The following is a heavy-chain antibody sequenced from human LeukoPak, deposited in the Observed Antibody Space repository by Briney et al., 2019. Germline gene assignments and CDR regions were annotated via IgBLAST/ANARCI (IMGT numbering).Heavy chain of an antibody. V-gene: IGHV1-18*01. J-gene: IGHJ4*02. CDR3: ARGWRAYDFWSGYYT. Sequence: ASVKVSCKASGYTFTSYGISWVRQAPGQGLEWMGWISAYNGNTNYAQKLQGRVTMTTDTSTSTAYMELRSLRSDDTAVYYCARGWRAYDFWSGYYTWGQGILVTVSS. CDR2: ISAYNGNT. CDR1: GYTFTSYG. D-gene: IGHD3-3*01.